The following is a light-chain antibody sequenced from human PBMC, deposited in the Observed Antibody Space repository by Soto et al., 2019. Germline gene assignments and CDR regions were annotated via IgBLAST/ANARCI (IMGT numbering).Light chain of an antibody. Sequence: EVVMTQSPTILSVSPGERATLSCRASQSVSSNLAWYQQKPGQAPRLLMYGIYTRAPGIPARFSGSGSGTEFTLTISSLQSEDSAIYYCQQYNNWPRATFGGGTKVDIK. CDR1: QSVSSN. J-gene: IGKJ4*01. V-gene: IGKV3D-15*01. CDR3: QQYNNWPRAT. CDR2: GIY.